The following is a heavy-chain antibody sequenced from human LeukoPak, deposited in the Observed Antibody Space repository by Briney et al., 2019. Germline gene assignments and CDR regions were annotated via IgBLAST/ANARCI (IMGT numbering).Heavy chain of an antibody. Sequence: PGGSLRLSCAASGFTFSSCEMNWVRQAPGKGLEWVSYISNSDGTRTYADSVKGRFTISRDNAKNSLYLEMNSLRAEDTAVYYCAREIVSAVAGNFDYWGQGTLVTVSS. CDR1: GFTFSSCE. J-gene: IGHJ4*02. CDR3: AREIVSAVAGNFDY. V-gene: IGHV3-48*03. D-gene: IGHD6-19*01. CDR2: ISNSDGTR.